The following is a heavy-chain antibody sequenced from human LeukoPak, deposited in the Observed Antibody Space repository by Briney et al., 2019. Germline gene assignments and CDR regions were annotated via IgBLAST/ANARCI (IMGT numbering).Heavy chain of an antibody. CDR3: CILEWLRMLDY. D-gene: IGHD3-3*01. J-gene: IGHJ4*02. Sequence: ASVKVSCKASGYTFTGYYMHWVRQTPGQGLEWMGWINPNSGGTNYAQKFQGRVTMTRDTSISTAYMELSRLRSDDTAVYYCCILEWLRMLDYWGQGTLVTVSS. CDR1: GYTFTGYY. CDR2: INPNSGGT. V-gene: IGHV1-2*02.